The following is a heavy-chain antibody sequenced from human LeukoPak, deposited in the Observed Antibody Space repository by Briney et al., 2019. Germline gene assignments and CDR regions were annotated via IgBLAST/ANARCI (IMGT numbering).Heavy chain of an antibody. V-gene: IGHV1-18*01. J-gene: IGHJ4*02. D-gene: IGHD3-10*01. CDR3: AREGTSYASPTDY. CDR2: ISAYNGNT. Sequence: ASVKVSCKASGYTFTSYGISWVRQAPGQGLEWMGWISAYNGNTNYAQKLQGRVTMTTDTSTSTAYRELRSLRSDDTAVYYCAREGTSYASPTDYWGQGTLVTVSS. CDR1: GYTFTSYG.